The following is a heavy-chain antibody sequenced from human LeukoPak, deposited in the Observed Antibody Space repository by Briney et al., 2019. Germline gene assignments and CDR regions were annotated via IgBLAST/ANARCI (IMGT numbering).Heavy chain of an antibody. CDR1: GFTFSSYG. V-gene: IGHV3-30*02. J-gene: IGHJ6*03. CDR3: AKDPTVTIYYYYYMDV. CDR2: IRYDGSNK. Sequence: PGGSLRLSCAASGFTFSSYGMHWVRQAPGKGLEWVAFIRYDGSNKYYADSVKGRFTISRDNSKNTLYLQMNSLRAEDTAVYYCAKDPTVTIYYYYYMDVWGKGTTVTVSS. D-gene: IGHD4-11*01.